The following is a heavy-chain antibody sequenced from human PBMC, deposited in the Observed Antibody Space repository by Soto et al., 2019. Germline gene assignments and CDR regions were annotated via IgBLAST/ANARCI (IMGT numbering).Heavy chain of an antibody. CDR2: IYTSGST. D-gene: IGHD1-26*01. V-gene: IGHV4-4*07. Sequence: SETLSLTCSVSGGSISSYYWSWIRQPAGKGLEWIGRIYTSGSTNYNPSLKSRVTISVDTSKNQFSLKLTSVTAADTAVYYCARGTVGAQRFDYWGQGTLVTVSS. CDR1: GGSISSYY. CDR3: ARGTVGAQRFDY. J-gene: IGHJ4*02.